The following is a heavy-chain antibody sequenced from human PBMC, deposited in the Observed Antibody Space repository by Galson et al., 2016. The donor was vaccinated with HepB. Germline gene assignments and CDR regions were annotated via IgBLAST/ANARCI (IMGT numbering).Heavy chain of an antibody. D-gene: IGHD3-10*01. CDR1: GFTFSPYW. CDR2: INSDGSST. J-gene: IGHJ4*02. Sequence: SLRLSCAASGFTFSPYWMHWVRQAPGKGLVWVSRINSDGSSTGFADSVKGRFTISRDNAKNTLYLQMNSLRAEDTAVYYCASSVRGSGSPPGGYWGQGILVTVSS. CDR3: ASSVRGSGSPPGGY. V-gene: IGHV3-74*01.